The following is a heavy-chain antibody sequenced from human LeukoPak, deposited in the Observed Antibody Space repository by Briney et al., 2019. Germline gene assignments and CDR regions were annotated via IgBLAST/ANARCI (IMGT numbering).Heavy chain of an antibody. Sequence: PGGSLRLSCAASGFTFSSYRMHWVRQTPGEGLVWVSRINRDGSTTNYADSVKGRFTISRDNSKNTLYLQMNSLRAEDTALYYCAKDQGIGWTKDAFDIWGQGTMVTVSS. CDR1: GFTFSSYR. J-gene: IGHJ3*02. CDR3: AKDQGIGWTKDAFDI. D-gene: IGHD6-19*01. V-gene: IGHV3-74*01. CDR2: INRDGSTT.